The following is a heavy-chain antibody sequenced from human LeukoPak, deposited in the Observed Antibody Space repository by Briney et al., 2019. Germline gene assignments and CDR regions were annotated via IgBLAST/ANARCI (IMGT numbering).Heavy chain of an antibody. CDR3: ARDSVVPSGYYYYGMDV. D-gene: IGHD2-2*01. CDR2: TYYCGST. V-gene: IGHV4-59*01. J-gene: IGHJ6*02. CDR1: GGSISSYY. Sequence: SETLSLTCFVSGGSISSYYWSWLRQPPGKGLEWIGYTYYCGSTNYNSFLKSRVTISVDTSKNQFSLKLSSMTAADTAVYYCARDSVVPSGYYYYGMDVWGQGTTFTVSS.